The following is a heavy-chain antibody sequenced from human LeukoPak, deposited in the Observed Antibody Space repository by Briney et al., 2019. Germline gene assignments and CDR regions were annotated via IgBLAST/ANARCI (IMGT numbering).Heavy chain of an antibody. D-gene: IGHD4-23*01. J-gene: IGHJ6*02. CDR3: ASDYGGNSPSYYYGMDV. V-gene: IGHV4-39*07. CDR1: GGSISSSSYY. Sequence: SETLSLTCTVSGGSISSSSYYWGWIRQPPGKGLEWIGSIYYSGSTYYNPSLKSRVTISVDTSKNQFSLKLGSVTAADTAVYYCASDYGGNSPSYYYGMDVWGQGTTVTVSS. CDR2: IYYSGST.